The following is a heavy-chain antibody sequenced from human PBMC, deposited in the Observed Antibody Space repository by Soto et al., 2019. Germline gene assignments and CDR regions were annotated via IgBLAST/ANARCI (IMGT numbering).Heavy chain of an antibody. CDR3: AKLTAA. Sequence: GGSLRLSCAASGFTFSAYVMSWVRQAPGKGLEWVSSITSSGGGTYYADSVKGRFTVSRDNSKNTVYLQMNSLRDEDTAVYYCAKLTAARGQGTLVTVSS. V-gene: IGHV3-23*01. D-gene: IGHD6-13*01. CDR1: GFTFSAYV. CDR2: ITSSGGGT. J-gene: IGHJ4*02.